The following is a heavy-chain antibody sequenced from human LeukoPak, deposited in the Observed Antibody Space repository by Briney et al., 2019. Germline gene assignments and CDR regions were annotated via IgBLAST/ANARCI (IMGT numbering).Heavy chain of an antibody. J-gene: IGHJ4*02. D-gene: IGHD2-21*01. Sequence: PSEALSLTCTVSGGSFSSGRYYWSWIRQPAGKGLEWIGRIYTSGSTNYNPSLKSRVTISVDTSKNQFSLKLSSVTAADTAVYYCARGGGDWGFHQSDYWGQGTLVTVSS. CDR1: GGSFSSGRYY. V-gene: IGHV4-61*02. CDR2: IYTSGST. CDR3: ARGGGDWGFHQSDY.